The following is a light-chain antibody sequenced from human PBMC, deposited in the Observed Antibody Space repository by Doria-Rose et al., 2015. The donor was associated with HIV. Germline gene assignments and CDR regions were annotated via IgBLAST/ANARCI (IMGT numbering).Light chain of an antibody. Sequence: PQPPSSLSASVGDRVTITCRASQGITDRLAWYQQRPGRVPKLLIYGASTLHSGVPSRFNGSGSGTDFTLTITSLQPEDVATYFCQKYDSAPLTVGQGTRLDI. J-gene: IGKJ5*01. CDR2: GAS. CDR3: QKYDSAPLT. CDR1: QGITDR. V-gene: IGKV1-27*01.